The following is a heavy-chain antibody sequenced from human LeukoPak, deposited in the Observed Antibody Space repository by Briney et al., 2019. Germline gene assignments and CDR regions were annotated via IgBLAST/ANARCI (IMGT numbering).Heavy chain of an antibody. CDR1: GFTVSSNY. Sequence: PGGSLRLSCAASGFTVSSNYMSWVRQAPGKGLEWVSVIYSGGSTYYADSVKGRFTISRHNSKNTLYLQMNSLRAEDTAVYYCARGGGQDYYDSSGYLDYWGQGTLVTVSS. J-gene: IGHJ4*02. CDR2: IYSGGST. CDR3: ARGGGQDYYDSSGYLDY. V-gene: IGHV3-53*04. D-gene: IGHD3-22*01.